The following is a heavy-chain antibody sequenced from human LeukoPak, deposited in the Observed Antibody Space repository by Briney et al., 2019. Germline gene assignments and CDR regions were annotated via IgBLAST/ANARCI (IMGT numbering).Heavy chain of an antibody. CDR2: ISSSSSTI. CDR3: ARERDIVGATIVDY. CDR1: GFTFSSYE. Sequence: GGSLRLSCAASGFTFSSYEMNWVRQAPGKGLEWVSYISSSSSTIYYADSVKGRFTISRDNAKNSLYLQMNSLRAEDTAVYYCARERDIVGATIVDYWGQGTLVTVSS. V-gene: IGHV3-48*01. D-gene: IGHD1-26*01. J-gene: IGHJ4*02.